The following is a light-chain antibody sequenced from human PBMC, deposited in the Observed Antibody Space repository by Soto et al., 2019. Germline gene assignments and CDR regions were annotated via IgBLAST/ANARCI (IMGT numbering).Light chain of an antibody. CDR2: STN. Sequence: QTVVTQEPSFSVSPGRTVTLTCGLSSGSVSTSYYPSWYQQTPGQAPRTLIYSTNTRSSWVPDRFSGSILGNKAALTITGDQADDESDYYCVLYMGSGIWVFGGGTKLTVL. J-gene: IGLJ3*02. V-gene: IGLV8-61*01. CDR1: SGSVSTSYY. CDR3: VLYMGSGIWV.